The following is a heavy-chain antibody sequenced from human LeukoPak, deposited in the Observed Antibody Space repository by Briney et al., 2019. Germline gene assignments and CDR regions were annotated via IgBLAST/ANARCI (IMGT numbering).Heavy chain of an antibody. Sequence: PGGSLRLSCAASGFSFSGYAMSWARQAPGKGLEWVSYISSSSSYTNYADSVKGRFTISRDNAKNSLYLQMNSLRAEDTAVYYCARSPHIVVSDYWGQGTLVTVSS. D-gene: IGHD2-21*01. CDR1: GFSFSGYA. J-gene: IGHJ4*02. CDR2: ISSSSSYT. V-gene: IGHV3-11*03. CDR3: ARSPHIVVSDY.